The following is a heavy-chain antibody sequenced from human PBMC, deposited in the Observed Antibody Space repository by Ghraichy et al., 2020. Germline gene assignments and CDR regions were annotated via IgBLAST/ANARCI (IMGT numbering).Heavy chain of an antibody. D-gene: IGHD3-3*01. V-gene: IGHV3-21*01. Sequence: GGSLRLSCAASEFTITSYGMTWVRQAPGKGLEWVSSIGGSSTSIFYADSVKGRFTISRDNAKNSLYLQMNSLRAEDTAVYYCARELEEAFDYWGQGTLVTVSS. CDR3: ARELEEAFDY. CDR1: EFTITSYG. J-gene: IGHJ4*02. CDR2: IGGSSTSI.